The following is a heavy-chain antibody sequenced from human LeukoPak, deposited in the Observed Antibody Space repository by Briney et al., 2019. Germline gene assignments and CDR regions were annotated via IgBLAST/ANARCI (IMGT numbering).Heavy chain of an antibody. J-gene: IGHJ4*02. CDR2: IYYSGST. D-gene: IGHD3-16*01. CDR1: GGSISSYY. V-gene: IGHV4-59*01. Sequence: SETLSLTCTVSGGSISSYYWSWIRQPPGKGLEWIGYIYYSGSTNYNPSLKSRVTISVDTSKNQFSLKLSSVTAADTAVYYCASGLRGDFDYWGQGTLVTVSS. CDR3: ASGLRGDFDY.